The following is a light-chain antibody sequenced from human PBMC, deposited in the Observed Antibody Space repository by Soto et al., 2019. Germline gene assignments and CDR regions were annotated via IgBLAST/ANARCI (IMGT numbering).Light chain of an antibody. Sequence: EIVLTQSPGTLSSSPGERATLSCRASQNVNNNYIAWYQQKPGLAPRLLIYSVSRRATGVPDRFSRSGSGAEFTLTITGLEPEDFAVYFCQQFGSTPLTFGRGTKLEI. J-gene: IGKJ4*01. CDR2: SVS. V-gene: IGKV3-20*01. CDR3: QQFGSTPLT. CDR1: QNVNNNY.